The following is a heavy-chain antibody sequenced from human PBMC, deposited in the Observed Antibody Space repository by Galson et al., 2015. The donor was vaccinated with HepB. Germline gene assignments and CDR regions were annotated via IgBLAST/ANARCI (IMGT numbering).Heavy chain of an antibody. CDR2: ISYDGSNK. V-gene: IGHV3-30*18. CDR3: AKAPTPGENYYYMDV. J-gene: IGHJ6*03. Sequence: SLRLSCAASGFTFSSYGMHWVRQAPGKGLEWVAVISYDGSNKYYADSVKGRFTISRDNSKNTLYLQMNSLRAEDTAVYYCAKAPTPGENYYYMDVWGKGTTVTVSS. CDR1: GFTFSSYG. D-gene: IGHD2-15*01.